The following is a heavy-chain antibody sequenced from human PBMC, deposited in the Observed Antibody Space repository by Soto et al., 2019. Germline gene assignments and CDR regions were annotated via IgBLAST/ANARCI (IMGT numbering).Heavy chain of an antibody. CDR1: GGSISSGDYY. CDR3: ARYYYGSGSYYRGAPHSFDY. V-gene: IGHV4-30-4*01. D-gene: IGHD3-10*01. CDR2: IYYSGST. J-gene: IGHJ4*02. Sequence: QVQLQESGPGLVKPSQTLSLTCTVSGGSISSGDYYWSWIRQPPGKGLEWIGYIYYSGSTYYNPSLKRRVTISVDTSKNQFSLKLSSVTAADTAVYYCARYYYGSGSYYRGAPHSFDYWGQGTLVTVSS.